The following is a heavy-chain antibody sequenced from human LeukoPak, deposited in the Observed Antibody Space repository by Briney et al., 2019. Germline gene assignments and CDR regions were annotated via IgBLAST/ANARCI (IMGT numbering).Heavy chain of an antibody. CDR3: ARDPRGMDV. CDR2: ISSSGDTI. J-gene: IGHJ6*02. Sequence: GGSLRLSCTASGFTFSSYEMNWVRQAPGKGLEWLSYISSSGDTIYYAESVKGPFTISRDNAKNSLYLQMNIVRAEDAAVYYCARDPRGMDVWGQGTTVTVSS. V-gene: IGHV3-48*03. D-gene: IGHD3-10*01. CDR1: GFTFSSYE.